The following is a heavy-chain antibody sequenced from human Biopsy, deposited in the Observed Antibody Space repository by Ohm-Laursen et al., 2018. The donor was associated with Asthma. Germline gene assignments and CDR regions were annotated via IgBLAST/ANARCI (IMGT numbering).Heavy chain of an antibody. CDR2: INAGNGNT. Sequence: ASVKVSCNASGYTFISYAIHWVRQAPGQRLEWMGWINAGNGNTKYSQKFQGRVTITRDPSASTAYMELSSLRSEDTAVYYCARTYYDFLTGQVNDAFATWGQGTMVTVSS. J-gene: IGHJ3*02. CDR3: ARTYYDFLTGQVNDAFAT. CDR1: GYTFISYA. D-gene: IGHD3-9*01. V-gene: IGHV1-3*01.